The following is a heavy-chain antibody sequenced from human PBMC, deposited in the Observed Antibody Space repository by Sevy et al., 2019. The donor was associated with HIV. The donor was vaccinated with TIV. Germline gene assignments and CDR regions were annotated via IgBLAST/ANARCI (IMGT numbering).Heavy chain of an antibody. CDR1: GGTFSSYA. V-gene: IGHV1-69*13. J-gene: IGHJ4*02. CDR3: ARDCGEYGDYDQGGFDY. D-gene: IGHD4-17*01. CDR2: IIPIFGTA. Sequence: ASVKVSCKASGGTFSSYAISWVRQAPGQGLEWMGGIIPIFGTANYAEKFQGRVTITADESTSTAYMELSSLRSEDTAVYYCARDCGEYGDYDQGGFDYWGQRTLVTASS.